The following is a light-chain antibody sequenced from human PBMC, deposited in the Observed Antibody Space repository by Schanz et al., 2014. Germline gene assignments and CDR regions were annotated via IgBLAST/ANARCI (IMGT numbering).Light chain of an antibody. V-gene: IGLV2-23*02. Sequence: QSVLTQPASVSGSPGQSITISCTGTSSDVGTSNLLSWYQQYPGKAPKLLIYDVIKRPSGVSNRFSGSKSGNTASLTISGIQTEDEADYYCCSYAVVTSVIFGGGTKLTVL. J-gene: IGLJ2*01. CDR2: DVI. CDR1: SSDVGTSNL. CDR3: CSYAVVTSVI.